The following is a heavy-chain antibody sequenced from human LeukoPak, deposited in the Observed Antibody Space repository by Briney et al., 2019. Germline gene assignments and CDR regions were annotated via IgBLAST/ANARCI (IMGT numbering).Heavy chain of an antibody. Sequence: SETLSLTCALYGGSFSGYYWSWMRDPPGEGLEWVGEINHSGSTNYNPSLKSRVTISLHTSKNQFSLNPGSVTAADTALYYCARGQEPATIDDWGQGTLVTVSS. V-gene: IGHV4-34*01. CDR1: GGSFSGYY. J-gene: IGHJ4*02. CDR2: INHSGST. CDR3: ARGQEPATIDD. D-gene: IGHD1-14*01.